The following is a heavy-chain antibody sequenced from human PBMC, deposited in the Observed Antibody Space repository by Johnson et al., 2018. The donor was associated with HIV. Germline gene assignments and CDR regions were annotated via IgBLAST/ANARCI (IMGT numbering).Heavy chain of an antibody. V-gene: IGHV3-20*04. D-gene: IGHD1-26*01. CDR1: GFTFDDYG. CDR2: INWNGGST. CDR3: AGRGLYSGSYPI. Sequence: VQLVESGGGLIQPGGSLRLSCAASGFTFDDYGMSWVRQAPGKGLEWVSGINWNGGSTGYADSVKGRFTISRDNAKNSLYLQMNSLRAEDTALYYCAGRGLYSGSYPIWGQGTMVTVSS. J-gene: IGHJ3*02.